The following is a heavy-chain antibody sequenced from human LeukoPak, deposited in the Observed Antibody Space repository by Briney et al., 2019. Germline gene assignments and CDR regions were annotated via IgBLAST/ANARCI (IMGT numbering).Heavy chain of an antibody. D-gene: IGHD2-15*01. CDR2: INSDGSST. J-gene: IGHJ3*02. CDR1: GFTFSSYW. CDR3: AKRGYCRGGTCFSHDAFDI. V-gene: IGHV3-74*01. Sequence: PGGSLRLSCAASGFTFSSYWMHWVRHAPGKGLVWVSRINSDGSSTSYADSVKGRFTISRDNAKNTLYLQMNSLRAEDTAVYYCAKRGYCRGGTCFSHDAFDIWGQGTMVTVSS.